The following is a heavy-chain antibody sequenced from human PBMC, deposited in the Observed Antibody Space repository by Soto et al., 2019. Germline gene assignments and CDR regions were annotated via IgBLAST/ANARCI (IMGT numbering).Heavy chain of an antibody. CDR3: ARVSHYYDSSGYY. D-gene: IGHD3-22*01. V-gene: IGHV1-2*02. Sequence: GASVKVSCKASGYTFTGYYMHWVRQAPGQGPEWMGWINPNSGGTNYAQKFQGRVTMTRDTSISTAYMELSRLRSDDTAVYYCARVSHYYDSSGYYWGQGTLVTVSS. J-gene: IGHJ4*02. CDR1: GYTFTGYY. CDR2: INPNSGGT.